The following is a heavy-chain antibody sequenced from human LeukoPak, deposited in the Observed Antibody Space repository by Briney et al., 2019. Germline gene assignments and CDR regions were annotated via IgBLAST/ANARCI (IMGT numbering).Heavy chain of an antibody. CDR1: GLSVSSNF. J-gene: IGHJ4*02. V-gene: IGHV3-23*01. Sequence: GGSLRLSCAATGLSVSSNFMSWVRQAPGKGLEWVSTISASGTITYYADSVKGRCTISRDYSKNTVYLQMNSLRAEDTAVYYCAYLGLSSDWNDVPGPQIDYWGQGTLVSVSS. D-gene: IGHD1-1*01. CDR2: ISASGTIT. CDR3: AYLGLSSDWNDVPGPQIDY.